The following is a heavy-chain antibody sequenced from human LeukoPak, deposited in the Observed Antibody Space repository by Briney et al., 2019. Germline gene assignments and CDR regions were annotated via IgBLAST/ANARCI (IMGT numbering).Heavy chain of an antibody. CDR3: ARDNPIAVAGTNYYYMDV. V-gene: IGHV1-2*02. J-gene: IGHJ6*03. CDR1: GYTFTGYY. Sequence: ASVKVSCKASGYTFTGYYMHWVRQAPGQGLEWMGWINPNSGRTNYAQKFQGRVTMTRDTSISTAYMELSRLRSDDTAVYYCARDNPIAVAGTNYYYMDVWGKGTTVTVSS. D-gene: IGHD6-19*01. CDR2: INPNSGRT.